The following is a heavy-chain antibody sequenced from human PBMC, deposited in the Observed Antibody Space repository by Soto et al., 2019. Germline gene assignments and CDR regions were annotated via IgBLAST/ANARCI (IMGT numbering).Heavy chain of an antibody. Sequence: QVQLVQSGAEVKKPGASVKVSCKASGYTFSSFVLSWVRQAPGQGLVWMGWISADNGNTNYAQKLQGRVTMTTDTSKSTAYMELRSLRSDDTAVYYCARDRGSYALVYWGQGTLVTVSS. V-gene: IGHV1-18*01. CDR1: GYTFSSFV. CDR3: ARDRGSYALVY. D-gene: IGHD1-26*01. CDR2: ISADNGNT. J-gene: IGHJ4*02.